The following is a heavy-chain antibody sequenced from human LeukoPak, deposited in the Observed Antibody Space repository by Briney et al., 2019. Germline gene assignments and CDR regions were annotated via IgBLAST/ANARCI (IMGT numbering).Heavy chain of an antibody. Sequence: SETLSLTCAVYGGSFSGYYWSWIRQPPGKGLEWIGEINHSGSTNYNPSLKSRVTISVDTFKNQFSLKLSSVTAADTAVYYCARAPSAVTGDAFDIWGQGTMVTVSS. CDR1: GGSFSGYY. CDR3: ARAPSAVTGDAFDI. CDR2: INHSGST. D-gene: IGHD4-17*01. J-gene: IGHJ3*02. V-gene: IGHV4-34*01.